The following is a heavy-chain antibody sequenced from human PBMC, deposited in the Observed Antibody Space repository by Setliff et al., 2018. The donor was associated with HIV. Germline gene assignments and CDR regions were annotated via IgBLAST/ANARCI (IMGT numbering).Heavy chain of an antibody. Sequence: KPSETLSLTCSVSGGAISGSGYYWSWIRQPPGKALEWIGYIYYSGSVYYNPSLKSRLTISVDTSKNQFSVKLNSVTAADTAVYYCARVYSRSWFFFDHWGQGILVTVSS. V-gene: IGHV4-31*03. D-gene: IGHD6-13*01. J-gene: IGHJ4*02. CDR2: IYYSGSV. CDR3: ARVYSRSWFFFDH. CDR1: GGAISGSGYY.